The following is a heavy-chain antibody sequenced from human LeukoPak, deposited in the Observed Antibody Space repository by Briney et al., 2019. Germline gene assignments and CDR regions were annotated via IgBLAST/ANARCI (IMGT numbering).Heavy chain of an antibody. CDR1: GFTFSSYA. CDR3: ARDRDDILTGYSLGAFDI. J-gene: IGHJ3*02. V-gene: IGHV3-30-3*01. Sequence: GRSLRLSCAACGFTFSSYAMHWVRQAPGKGLEWVAAISYDGSNKYYADSVKGRFTISRDNSKNTLYLQMNSLRAEDTAVYYCARDRDDILTGYSLGAFDIWGQGTMVTVSS. D-gene: IGHD3-9*01. CDR2: ISYDGSNK.